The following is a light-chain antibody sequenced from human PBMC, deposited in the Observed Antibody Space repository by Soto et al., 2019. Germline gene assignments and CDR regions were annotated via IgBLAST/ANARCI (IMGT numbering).Light chain of an antibody. CDR2: PAS. J-gene: IGKJ1*01. CDR3: QHYHNWPPT. V-gene: IGKV3-15*01. CDR1: QSVGTS. Sequence: EIVMTQSPATLSVSPGERATLSCRASQSVGTSLAWYQQKPGQAPRLLIYPASGRAAGIPARFSGSGSGTEFTLTISSLQSEDFAFYYCQHYHNWPPTFGQGTRVEIK.